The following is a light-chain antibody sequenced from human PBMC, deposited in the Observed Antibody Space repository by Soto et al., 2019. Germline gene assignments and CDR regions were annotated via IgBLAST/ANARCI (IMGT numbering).Light chain of an antibody. V-gene: IGKV1-5*01. CDR1: QSISSY. CDR3: QHYNSYSEA. J-gene: IGKJ1*01. Sequence: DIQMTQSPSSLSASVGDRVTITCRASQSISSYLNWYQQKPGKAPKILIYDASNLETGVPSRFRGSGSGTEFTLTISRLQPDDFATYYCQHYNSYSEAFGQGTKVDIK. CDR2: DAS.